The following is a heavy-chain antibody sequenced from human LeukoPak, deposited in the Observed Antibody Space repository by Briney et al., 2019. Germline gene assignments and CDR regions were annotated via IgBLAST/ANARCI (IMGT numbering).Heavy chain of an antibody. CDR1: GFSLTTSGLC. V-gene: IGHV2-70*11. Sequence: SGPTLVKATQTLTLTCTFSGFSLTTSGLCVGWIRQPPGKALEWLARIDWDDDKYYSTSLKTRLTISKDTTKNQVVLTMTNMDPVDTGTYYCVRLKPNCSGLYSHYGRQETLVTVPT. CDR2: IDWDDDK. J-gene: IGHJ4*02. CDR3: VRLKPNCSGLYSHY. D-gene: IGHD6-19*01.